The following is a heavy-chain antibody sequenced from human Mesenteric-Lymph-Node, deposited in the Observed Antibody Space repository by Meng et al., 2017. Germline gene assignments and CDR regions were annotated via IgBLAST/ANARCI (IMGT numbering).Heavy chain of an antibody. CDR3: ARDRREGDYYYYYGMDV. V-gene: IGHV3-30*01. J-gene: IGHJ6*02. CDR2: ISYDGSNK. Sequence: GESLKISCAASGFTFSSYAMHWVRQAPGKGLEWVAVISYDGSNKYYADSVKGRFTISRDNSKNTLYLQMNSLRAEDTAVYYCARDRREGDYYYYYGMDVWGQGTTVTVSS. D-gene: IGHD6-6*01. CDR1: GFTFSSYA.